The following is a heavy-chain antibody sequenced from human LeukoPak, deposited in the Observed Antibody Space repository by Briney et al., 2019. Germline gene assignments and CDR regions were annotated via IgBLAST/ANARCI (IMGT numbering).Heavy chain of an antibody. CDR1: GDSLSSNIAA. Sequence: SQTLSLTCAISGDSLSSNIAAWNWIRQSPSRGLEWLGRTYYRSKWQTEYAVSLKSRLTITPDTSKNQFSLHRNSVTPEDTAVYNCARDVDSGADYWGQGTLVTVSS. CDR2: TYYRSKWQT. V-gene: IGHV6-1*01. CDR3: ARDVDSGADY. D-gene: IGHD4-17*01. J-gene: IGHJ4*02.